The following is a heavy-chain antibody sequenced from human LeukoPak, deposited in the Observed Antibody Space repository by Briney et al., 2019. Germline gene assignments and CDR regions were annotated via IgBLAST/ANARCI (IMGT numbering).Heavy chain of an antibody. V-gene: IGHV4-38-2*01. J-gene: IGHJ2*01. Sequence: SETLSLTCDVSGDSISSGYYWCWIRQPPGRGLEWIGTIYHSGSTYYNPSLKSRVTISADTSKNQFSLTLNSVTAADTAVYYCARNSTSWSFDLWGRGTLVTVSS. D-gene: IGHD3-10*01. CDR2: IYHSGST. CDR1: GDSISSGYY. CDR3: ARNSTSWSFDL.